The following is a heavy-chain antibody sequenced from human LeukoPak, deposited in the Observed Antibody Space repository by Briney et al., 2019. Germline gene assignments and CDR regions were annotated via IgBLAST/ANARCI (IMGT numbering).Heavy chain of an antibody. Sequence: PGGSLRLSCAASGFTFSSYAMSWVRQAPGKGLEWVSAISGSGGSTYYADSVKGRFTISRDNSKNTLYLQMNSLRAEDTAVHYCAKAPRVVPAAIGSGLANPVDYWGQGTLVTVSS. CDR1: GFTFSSYA. CDR2: ISGSGGST. V-gene: IGHV3-23*01. J-gene: IGHJ4*02. D-gene: IGHD2-2*01. CDR3: AKAPRVVPAAIGSGLANPVDY.